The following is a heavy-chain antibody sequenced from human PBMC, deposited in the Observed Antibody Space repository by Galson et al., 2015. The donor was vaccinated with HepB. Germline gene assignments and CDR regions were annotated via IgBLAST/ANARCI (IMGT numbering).Heavy chain of an antibody. CDR1: GFTFSSYW. V-gene: IGHV3-74*01. D-gene: IGHD6-13*01. CDR3: ARCRAADGANDNWFDP. CDR2: INSDGSST. Sequence: SLRLSCAASGFTFSSYWMHWVRQAPGKGLVWVSRINSDGSSTSYADSVKDRFTISRDNAKNTLYLQMNSLRAEDTAVHYCARCRAADGANDNWFDPWGQGTLVTVSS. J-gene: IGHJ5*02.